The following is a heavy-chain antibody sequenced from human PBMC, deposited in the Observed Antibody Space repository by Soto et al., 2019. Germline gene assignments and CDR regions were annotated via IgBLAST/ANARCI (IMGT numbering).Heavy chain of an antibody. Sequence: SETLSLTCTVSGGSISSYYWSWIRQPPGKGLEWIGYIYYSGSTNYNPSLKSRVTISVDTSKNQFSLKLSSVTAADTAVYYCAREDGDEDYFDYWGQGTLVTVSS. V-gene: IGHV4-59*01. CDR2: IYYSGST. J-gene: IGHJ4*02. CDR3: AREDGDEDYFDY. CDR1: GGSISSYY.